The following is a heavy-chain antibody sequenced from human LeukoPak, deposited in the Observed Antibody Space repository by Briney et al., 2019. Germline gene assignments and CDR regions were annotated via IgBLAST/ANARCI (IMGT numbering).Heavy chain of an antibody. J-gene: IGHJ4*02. V-gene: IGHV3-74*01. CDR3: AREFSSGY. CDR2: VNSDATTT. D-gene: IGHD6-19*01. CDR1: GFTFSSYW. Sequence: PGGSLGLSCAASGFTFSSYWMHWVRQAPGKGLVWVSHVNSDATTTRYADSVKGRFTISRDNAKNTLYLQMNSLGAEDTAVYYCAREFSSGYWGQGTLVTVSS.